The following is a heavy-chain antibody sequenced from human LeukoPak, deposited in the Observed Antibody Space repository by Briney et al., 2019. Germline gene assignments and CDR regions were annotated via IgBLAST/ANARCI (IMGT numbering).Heavy chain of an antibody. Sequence: PGRSLRLSCAASGFTFSSYAMHWVRQAPGKGLEWVAVISYDGSNKYYADSVKGRFTISRDNSKNTLYLQMNSLRAEDTAVYYCARDSTPFHSSGSNGYFDYWGQGTLVTVSS. CDR3: ARDSTPFHSSGSNGYFDY. CDR1: GFTFSSYA. V-gene: IGHV3-30-3*01. D-gene: IGHD6-19*01. J-gene: IGHJ4*02. CDR2: ISYDGSNK.